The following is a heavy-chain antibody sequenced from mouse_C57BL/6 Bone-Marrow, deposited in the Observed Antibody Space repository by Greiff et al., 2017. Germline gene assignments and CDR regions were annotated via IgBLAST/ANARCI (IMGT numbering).Heavy chain of an antibody. D-gene: IGHD2-12*01. V-gene: IGHV7-1*01. CDR2: SRNKANDYTT. Sequence: EVKVVESGGGLVQSGRSLRLSCATSGFTFSDFYMEWVRQAPGKGLEGIAASRNKANDYTTEYSATVKGRFIVSRDTSKSSLYLQMNSLTAEDTAIYYCARDALYNYPSMDCWGQGTSVTVSS. CDR1: GFTFSDFY. CDR3: ARDALYNYPSMDC. J-gene: IGHJ4*01.